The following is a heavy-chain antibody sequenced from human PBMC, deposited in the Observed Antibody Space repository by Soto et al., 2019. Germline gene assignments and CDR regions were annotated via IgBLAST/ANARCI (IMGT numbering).Heavy chain of an antibody. CDR3: ARDVSPGSSSTLYLDAFDI. D-gene: IGHD3-10*01. CDR1: GFSFSSYW. J-gene: IGHJ3*02. Sequence: EEQLVESGGGLVQPGGSLRLSCAASGFSFSSYWMTWVRQAPGKGLEWVANIKRDGSGGSYLDSVRGRFTVSRDNVRNSLYLEMDSLRAEDTALYYLARDVSPGSSSTLYLDAFDIWGQGTMVTVSS. CDR2: IKRDGSGG. V-gene: IGHV3-7*05.